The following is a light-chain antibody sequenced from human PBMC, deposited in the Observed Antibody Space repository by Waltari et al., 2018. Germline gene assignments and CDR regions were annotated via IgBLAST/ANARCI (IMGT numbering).Light chain of an antibody. V-gene: IGKV3-20*01. CDR2: GAS. J-gene: IGKJ2*01. CDR3: QQYGSSILYT. Sequence: VLTQSPGTLSLSPGERATLSCRSSQSLTKRYLAWYQQKPGQAPRLLIYGASSRAAVIPDRFSGSGSGTDYTLTISRLEPDDCAVYYCQQYGSSILYTFGQGTKVEI. CDR1: QSLTKRY.